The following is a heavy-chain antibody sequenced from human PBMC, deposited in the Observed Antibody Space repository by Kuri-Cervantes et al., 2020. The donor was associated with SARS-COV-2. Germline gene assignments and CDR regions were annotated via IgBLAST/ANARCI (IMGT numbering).Heavy chain of an antibody. D-gene: IGHD1-1*01. CDR1: GGSFSGYY. Sequence: SETLSLTCAVYGGSFSGYYWSWIRQPPGKGLEWIGEINHSGSTNYNPSLKSRVTISVDTSKNQFSLKLSSVTAADTAVYYCASPKLASDAFDIWGQGTMVTVSS. CDR3: ASPKLASDAFDI. J-gene: IGHJ3*02. CDR2: INHSGST. V-gene: IGHV4-34*01.